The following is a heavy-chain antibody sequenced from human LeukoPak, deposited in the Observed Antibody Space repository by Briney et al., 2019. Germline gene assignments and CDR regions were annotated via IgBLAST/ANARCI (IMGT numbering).Heavy chain of an antibody. V-gene: IGHV3-30-3*01. Sequence: QPGRSLRLSCAASGFTFSSYAMHWVRQAPGKGLEWVAVISYDGSNKYYADSVKGRFTISRDNSKNTLYLQMNSLRAEDTAVYYCAKEYNWNPGDAFDIWGQGTMVTVSS. J-gene: IGHJ3*02. D-gene: IGHD1-20*01. CDR1: GFTFSSYA. CDR2: ISYDGSNK. CDR3: AKEYNWNPGDAFDI.